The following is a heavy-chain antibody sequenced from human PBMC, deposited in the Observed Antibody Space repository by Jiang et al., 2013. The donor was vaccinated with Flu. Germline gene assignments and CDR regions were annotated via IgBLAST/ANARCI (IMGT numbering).Heavy chain of an antibody. CDR2: ISGFNGDT. Sequence: SGAEVKKPGSSVKVSCKASGGTFSGYTINWVRQAPGQGLEWMGWISGFNGDTHYAQKFQGRVTMTTDSSTSTAYMELRSLRSDDTAVYFCARDFAPHIVVVVAATVPDFWGQGTLVTVSS. J-gene: IGHJ4*02. D-gene: IGHD2-15*01. V-gene: IGHV1-18*01. CDR1: GGTFSGYT. CDR3: ARDFAPHIVVVVAATVPDF.